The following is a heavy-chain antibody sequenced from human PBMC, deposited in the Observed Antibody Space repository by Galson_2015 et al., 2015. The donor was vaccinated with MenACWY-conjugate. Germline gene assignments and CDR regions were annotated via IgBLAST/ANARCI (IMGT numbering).Heavy chain of an antibody. J-gene: IGHJ4*02. D-gene: IGHD6-13*01. CDR3: ARHKGTWYFED. CDR1: GYSFPRYY. Sequence: QSGAEVTKPGESLRISCKGSGYSFPRYYISWVRQMPGKGLEWMGRIDPTDSYTNYSPSVQGHVTISADKSVNTAYLQWSSLKALDTALYYCARHKGTWYFEDWGQGSLVTVSS. V-gene: IGHV5-10-1*01. CDR2: IDPTDSYT.